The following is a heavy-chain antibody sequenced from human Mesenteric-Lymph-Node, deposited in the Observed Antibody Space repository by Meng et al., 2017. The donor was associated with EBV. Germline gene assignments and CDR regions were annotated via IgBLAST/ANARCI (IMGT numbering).Heavy chain of an antibody. D-gene: IGHD3-10*01. CDR2: TIPIFHTT. V-gene: IGHV1-69*01. CDR3: ASDRGLSFLTPFDS. Sequence: QGKLFNCGSELKTAGSCVRRSCKTSRGRCGNYVFSGVRQAPGQGLEWMGWTIPIFHTTHYAQQFQGRVTITADASAATIYMEVTNLRSEDTALYFCASDRGLSFLTPFDSWGQGTLVTVSS. CDR1: RGRCGNYV. J-gene: IGHJ4*02.